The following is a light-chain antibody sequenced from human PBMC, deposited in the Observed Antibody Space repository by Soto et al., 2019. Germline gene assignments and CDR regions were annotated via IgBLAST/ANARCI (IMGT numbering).Light chain of an antibody. CDR2: KVS. CDR3: MQGTHWPPT. Sequence: DFVMTQSTLSLPVTLGQPASISCISIQILVYSDGNTYLNWFQQRPGQSPRRLIYKVSNRDSGVPDRFSGSGSGTDFTLKISRVEAEDVGVYYCMQGTHWPPTFGQGTKVDIK. CDR1: QILVYSDGNTY. J-gene: IGKJ1*01. V-gene: IGKV2-30*01.